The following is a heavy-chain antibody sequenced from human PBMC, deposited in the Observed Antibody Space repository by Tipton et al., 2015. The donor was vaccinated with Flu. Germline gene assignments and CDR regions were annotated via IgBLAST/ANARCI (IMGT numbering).Heavy chain of an antibody. CDR3: ARLPLALSYFDY. V-gene: IGHV4-59*01. Sequence: TLSLTCTVSGGSISSYYWSWIRQSPGKGLEWIGYISYSGSTIYNPSLKSRATISIDTSKNQLSVKLSSVTPADTAVYYCARLPLALSYFDYWGQGTLVTVSS. CDR1: GGSISSYY. J-gene: IGHJ4*02. CDR2: ISYSGST.